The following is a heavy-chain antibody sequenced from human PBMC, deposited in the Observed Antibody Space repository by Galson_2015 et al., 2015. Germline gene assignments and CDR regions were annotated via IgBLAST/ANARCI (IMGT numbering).Heavy chain of an antibody. V-gene: IGHV3-23*01. CDR1: GFTFSNYG. J-gene: IGHJ4*02. D-gene: IGHD3-16*01. CDR3: AKSRGRG. Sequence: SLRLSCAASGFTFSNYGMSWVRQAPGKGLEWVSGISGSGDSTNYADSVKGRFTISRDNSENTEYLQMDSLRAEDTAVYYCAKSRGRGWGQGTLVTVSS. CDR2: ISGSGDST.